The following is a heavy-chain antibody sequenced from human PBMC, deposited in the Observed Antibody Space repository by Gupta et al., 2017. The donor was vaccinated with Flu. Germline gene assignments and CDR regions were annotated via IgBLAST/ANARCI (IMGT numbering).Heavy chain of an antibody. CDR3: TRDDSAVADY. CDR1: GYSFRDYE. CDR2: ISTGGTTI. V-gene: IGHV3-48*03. D-gene: IGHD6-19*01. J-gene: IGHJ4*02. Sequence: EVHLEESGGGLVQPGGSLRLSCEASGYSFRDYEMNWVRQSPGQGLEWMSYISTGGTTIYYADSVKGRFTISRDNAKHSLYLQMDSLRAEDTAVYYCTRDDSAVADYWGRGTLVTVSS.